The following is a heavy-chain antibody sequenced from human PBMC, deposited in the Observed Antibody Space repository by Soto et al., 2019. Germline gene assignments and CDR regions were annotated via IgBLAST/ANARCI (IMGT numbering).Heavy chain of an antibody. CDR2: IYYSGST. J-gene: IGHJ4*02. CDR3: ARAGGVLWFGELGGYDY. D-gene: IGHD3-10*01. Sequence: QVQLLESGPGLVKPSETLSLTCTVSGGSISSTSYYWGWIRQPPEEGLEWLGSIYYSGSTYDNPSLKSRLSISVDTSKNQFSLKLTSVTAADTAVYYCARAGGVLWFGELGGYDYWGQGTLVTVSS. V-gene: IGHV4-39*01. CDR1: GGSISSTSYY.